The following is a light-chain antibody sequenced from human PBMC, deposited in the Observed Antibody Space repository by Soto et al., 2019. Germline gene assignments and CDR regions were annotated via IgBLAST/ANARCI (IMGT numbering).Light chain of an antibody. J-gene: IGKJ1*01. CDR3: QQYNTWWT. V-gene: IGKV3-15*01. Sequence: EIVMTQSPATLSVSPGERATLSCRASQSVSNNLAWYQKKPGQAPRLLIYGASTRATGIPARFSGSGSGTEFTLTISSLQSEDFAVYYCQQYNTWWTFGQGTMVEIK. CDR2: GAS. CDR1: QSVSNN.